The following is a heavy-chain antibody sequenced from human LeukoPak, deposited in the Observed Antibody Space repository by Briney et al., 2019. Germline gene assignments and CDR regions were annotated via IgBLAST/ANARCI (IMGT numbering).Heavy chain of an antibody. Sequence: GASVKVSCKASGYTFTSYDINWVRQATGQGLEWMGWMNPNSGNTGYAQKFQGRVTITRNTSISTAYMELSSLRSEDTAVYYCARGSLGYDFWSGYYANYYYYYMDVWGKGTTVTVSS. CDR1: GYTFTSYD. CDR3: ARGSLGYDFWSGYYANYYYYYMDV. V-gene: IGHV1-8*03. D-gene: IGHD3-3*01. J-gene: IGHJ6*03. CDR2: MNPNSGNT.